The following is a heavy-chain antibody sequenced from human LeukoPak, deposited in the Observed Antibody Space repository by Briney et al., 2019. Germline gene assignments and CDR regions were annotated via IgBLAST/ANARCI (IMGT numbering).Heavy chain of an antibody. V-gene: IGHV3-23*01. D-gene: IGHD6-19*01. CDR3: AKDLALAGTGGGFDV. CDR1: GFTFTTYA. J-gene: IGHJ3*01. Sequence: GGSLRLSCAASGFTFTTYAINWVRQAPGKGLEWGSGISGGGDKTYYADSVNGRFTISRDNSKNTVSLQMSSLRAEDTALYYCAKDLALAGTGGGFDVWGQGTRVAVSS. CDR2: ISGGGDKT.